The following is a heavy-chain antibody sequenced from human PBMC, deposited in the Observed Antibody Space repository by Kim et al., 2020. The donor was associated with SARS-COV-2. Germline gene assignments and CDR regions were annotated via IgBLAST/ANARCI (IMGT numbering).Heavy chain of an antibody. CDR2: IYYSGST. CDR1: GGSISSSSYY. V-gene: IGHV4-39*01. Sequence: SETLSLTCTVSGGSISSSSYYWGWIRQPPGKGLEWIGSIYYSGSTYYNPSLKSRVTISVDTSKNQFSLKLSSVTAADTAVYYCARLMVRGVIYLDYWGQGTLVTVSS. CDR3: ARLMVRGVIYLDY. D-gene: IGHD3-10*01. J-gene: IGHJ4*02.